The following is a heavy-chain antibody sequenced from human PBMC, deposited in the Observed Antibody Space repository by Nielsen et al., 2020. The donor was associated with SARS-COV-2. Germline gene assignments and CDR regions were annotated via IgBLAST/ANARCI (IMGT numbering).Heavy chain of an antibody. Sequence: SETLSLTCTVSGGSISSGGYYWSWIRQPPGKGLEWIGYIYYSGSTNYNPSLKSRVTISVDTSKNQFSLKLSSVTAADTAVYYCARLADCSSTSCQDVWGKGTTVTVSS. CDR3: ARLADCSSTSCQDV. J-gene: IGHJ6*04. D-gene: IGHD2-2*01. CDR1: GGSISSGGYY. CDR2: IYYSGST. V-gene: IGHV4-61*08.